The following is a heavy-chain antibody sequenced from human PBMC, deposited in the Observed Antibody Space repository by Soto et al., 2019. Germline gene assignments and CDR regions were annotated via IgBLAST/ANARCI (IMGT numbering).Heavy chain of an antibody. CDR2: ISGNGGRT. V-gene: IGHV3-23*01. Sequence: PGGSLRLSCAASGFTFSNYAMSWVRQAPGKGLEWVSTISGNGGRTYYADSVKGRFTISRDNSKNMLFLQINSLRDDDSAVYFCARGEGSGSNALGHWGQGTLVTGSS. D-gene: IGHD3-16*01. CDR3: ARGEGSGSNALGH. J-gene: IGHJ4*02. CDR1: GFTFSNYA.